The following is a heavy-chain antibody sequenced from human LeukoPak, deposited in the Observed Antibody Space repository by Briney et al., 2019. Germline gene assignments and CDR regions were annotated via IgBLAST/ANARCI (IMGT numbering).Heavy chain of an antibody. CDR1: TFTFGDYY. CDR2: IEQLGNAK. D-gene: IGHD1-7*01. Sequence: PGGSLRLSCAASTFTFGDYYMGWVRQAPGKGLEWVAYIEQLGNAKSYIDSVKGRFTISRDNAKSSLYLQMDSPRVEDTAVYYCSRWNFAFDIWGQGTMVTVSS. CDR3: SRWNFAFDI. J-gene: IGHJ3*02. V-gene: IGHV3-7*01.